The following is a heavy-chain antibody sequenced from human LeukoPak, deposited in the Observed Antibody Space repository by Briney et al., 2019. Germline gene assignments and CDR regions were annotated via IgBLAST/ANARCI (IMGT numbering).Heavy chain of an antibody. V-gene: IGHV3-23*01. CDR2: ISGSGGST. CDR3: AKRTVLLRYFDWLPRPLDAFDI. D-gene: IGHD3-9*01. CDR1: GFTFSSYA. J-gene: IGHJ3*02. Sequence: GGSLRLSCAASGFTFSSYAMSWVRQAPGKGLEWVSAISGSGGSTYYADSVGGRFTISRDNSKNTLYLQMNSLRAEDTAVYYCAKRTVLLRYFDWLPRPLDAFDIWGQGTMVTVSS.